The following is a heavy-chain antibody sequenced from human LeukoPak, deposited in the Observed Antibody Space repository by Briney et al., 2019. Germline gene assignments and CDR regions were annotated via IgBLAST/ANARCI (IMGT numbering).Heavy chain of an antibody. J-gene: IGHJ6*03. CDR1: GFTFSSYD. D-gene: IGHD3-10*01. CDR3: ARGRFGVRGVIIGATYYYYMDV. CDR2: IGTAGDT. V-gene: IGHV3-13*01. Sequence: PGGSLRLSCAASGFTFSSYDMHWVRQATGKGLEWVSAIGTAGDTYYPGSVKGRFTISRENAKNSLYLQMNSLRAGDTAVYYCARGRFGVRGVIIGATYYYYMDVWGKGTTVTISS.